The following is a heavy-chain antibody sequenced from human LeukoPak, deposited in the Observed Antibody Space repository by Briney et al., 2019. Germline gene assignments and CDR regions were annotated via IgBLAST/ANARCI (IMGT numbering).Heavy chain of an antibody. J-gene: IGHJ4*02. CDR3: ARVRWGGLYYFDY. D-gene: IGHD3-16*01. Sequence: GGSLRLSCAASGFTFSSYWMHWVRQAPGKGLVGVSRINDDGRSTSYADSVKGRFAISRDNAKNTLYLQMNSLRAEDTAVYYCARVRWGGLYYFDYWGQGTLVTVSS. CDR1: GFTFSSYW. CDR2: INDDGRST. V-gene: IGHV3-74*01.